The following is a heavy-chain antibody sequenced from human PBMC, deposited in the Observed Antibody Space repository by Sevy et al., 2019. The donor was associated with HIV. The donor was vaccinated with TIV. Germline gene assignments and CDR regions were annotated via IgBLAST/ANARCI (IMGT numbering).Heavy chain of an antibody. J-gene: IGHJ4*02. Sequence: GALRLSCAASGFTFSSYWMSWVRQAPGKGLEWVATMKEEGSERNYVDSVKGRFTISRDNAKNSLYLQMNSLRAEDTAVYYCVREGVGGYSYSLDCWGQGTLVTVSS. CDR1: GFTFSSYW. D-gene: IGHD5-18*01. CDR3: VREGVGGYSYSLDC. V-gene: IGHV3-7*01. CDR2: MKEEGSER.